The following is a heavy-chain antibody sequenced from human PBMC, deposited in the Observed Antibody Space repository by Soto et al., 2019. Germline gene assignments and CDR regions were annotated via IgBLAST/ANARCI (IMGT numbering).Heavy chain of an antibody. CDR3: ARAGNYWSGGSCPNDTGLDP. J-gene: IGHJ5*02. D-gene: IGHD2-15*01. CDR2: IYYSGST. V-gene: IGHV4-30-4*01. Sequence: SSTVAGGTSGVGGCYRSWISKPTGNGLWWIGYIYYSGSTYCNPSLKSRVTISVDTSKNQFSRKLSSVTAADTAVYYCARAGNYWSGGSCPNDTGLDPWGQGTLVTVSS. CDR1: GGTSGVGGCY.